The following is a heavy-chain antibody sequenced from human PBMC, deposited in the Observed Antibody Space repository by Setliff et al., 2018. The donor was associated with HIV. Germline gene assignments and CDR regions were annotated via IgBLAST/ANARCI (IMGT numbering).Heavy chain of an antibody. V-gene: IGHV3-66*02. D-gene: IGHD2-2*01. J-gene: IGHJ4*02. CDR1: GFTFSSCS. CDR3: ARGSMPDY. Sequence: GGSLRLSCAASGFTFSSCSMSWVRQAPGKGLGWVSVIYSGGSTYYADSVKGRFTISRDNSKNTLYLQMNSLRTEDTAVYYCARGSMPDYWGQGTLVTVSS. CDR2: IYSGGST.